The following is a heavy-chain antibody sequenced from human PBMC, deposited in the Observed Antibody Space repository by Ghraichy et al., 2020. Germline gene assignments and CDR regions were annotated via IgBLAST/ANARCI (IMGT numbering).Heavy chain of an antibody. CDR2: INHSGST. D-gene: IGHD2-2*01. V-gene: IGHV4-34*01. CDR1: GGSFSGYY. CDR3: ARGREEIVVVPPYWYFDL. Sequence: SETLSLTCAVYGGSFSGYYWSWIRQPPGKGLEWIGEINHSGSTNYNPSLKSRVTISVDTSKNQFSLKLSSVTAADTAVYYCARGREEIVVVPPYWYFDLWGRGTLVTVSS. J-gene: IGHJ2*01.